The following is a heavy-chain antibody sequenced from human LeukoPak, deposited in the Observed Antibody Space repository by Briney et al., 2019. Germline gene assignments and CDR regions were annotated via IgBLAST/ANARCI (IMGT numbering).Heavy chain of an antibody. CDR2: IYYSGST. D-gene: IGHD3-3*01. CDR3: ARHVNDFRSGYYTTFDY. V-gene: IGHV4-39*01. CDR1: GGSISSSSYY. Sequence: SETLSLTCTVSGGSISSSSYYWGWIRQPPGKGLEWIGSIYYSGSTYYNPSLKSRVTISVDTSKNQFSLKLSSVTAADTAVYYCARHVNDFRSGYYTTFDYWGQGTLVTVSS. J-gene: IGHJ4*02.